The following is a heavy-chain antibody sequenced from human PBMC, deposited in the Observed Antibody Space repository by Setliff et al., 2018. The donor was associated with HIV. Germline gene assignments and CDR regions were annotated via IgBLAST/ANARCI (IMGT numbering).Heavy chain of an antibody. D-gene: IGHD3-10*01. V-gene: IGHV3-7*01. CDR3: ARKFRPGHGVDV. Sequence: PGGSLRLSCVASGFTFGPFWMSWVRQAPGKGLEWVANIDRDGSETNYVDSVKGRFTIFRDNAKSSMYLQMNSLRAEDTAIYYCARKFRPGHGVDVWGQGTTVTVSS. CDR2: IDRDGSET. J-gene: IGHJ6*02. CDR1: GFTFGPFW.